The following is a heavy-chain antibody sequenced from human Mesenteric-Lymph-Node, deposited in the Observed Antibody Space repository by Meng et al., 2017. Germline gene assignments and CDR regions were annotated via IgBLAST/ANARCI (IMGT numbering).Heavy chain of an antibody. D-gene: IGHD6-19*01. CDR3: ARSKWLVRGDAFDI. J-gene: IGHJ3*02. V-gene: IGHV3-21*01. CDR1: GFTFSSYS. Sequence: GGSLRLSCAASGFTFSSYSMNWVRQAPGKGLEWVSSISSSSSYIYYADSVKGRFTISRDNAKNSLYLQMNSLRAEDTAVYYCARSKWLVRGDAFDIWGQGTMVTVSS. CDR2: ISSSSSYI.